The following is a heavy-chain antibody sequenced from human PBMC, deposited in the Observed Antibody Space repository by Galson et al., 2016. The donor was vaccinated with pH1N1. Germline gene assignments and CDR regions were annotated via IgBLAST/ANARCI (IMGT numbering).Heavy chain of an antibody. D-gene: IGHD3-10*01. V-gene: IGHV3-11*01. CDR3: ASAPRLGELELGDVFDI. CDR1: GLTFGDYY. J-gene: IGHJ3*02. CDR2: ISSSGSTI. Sequence: SLRLSCAASGLTFGDYYMSWIRRAPGKGLEWVSYISSSGSTIFYADSVKGRFTISRDNAKNSLYLQMNSLRAEDTAVYYCASAPRLGELELGDVFDIWGQGTMVTVSS.